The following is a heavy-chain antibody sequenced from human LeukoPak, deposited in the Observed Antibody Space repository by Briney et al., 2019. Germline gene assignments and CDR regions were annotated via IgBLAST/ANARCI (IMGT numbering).Heavy chain of an antibody. J-gene: IGHJ4*02. D-gene: IGHD3-10*01. CDR3: ARERGAGLLWFGEFTH. CDR2: ISFDGTNK. V-gene: IGHV3-30-3*01. CDR1: GLPFRSYA. Sequence: GGSLRLSCEASGLPFRSYAMHWVRQAPSKGLEWVAVISFDGTNKKYADSVKGRFTISRDSSKNSVYLQMNSLKFEDTAVYFCARERGAGLLWFGEFTHWGQGILVSVSS.